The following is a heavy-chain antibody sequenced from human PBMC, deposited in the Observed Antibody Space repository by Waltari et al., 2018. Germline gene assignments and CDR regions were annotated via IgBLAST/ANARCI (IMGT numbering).Heavy chain of an antibody. CDR3: AGRGAKMFSI. J-gene: IGHJ4*02. Sequence: QVQLQEAGPGLVQPSQTLSLTCSVSGFQHSSVSASWGGTRQHPGKGLEWFGSISHSGDTDYSPSLRSRLTLSVDTSKNQFSLKLNSVTAADTGVYFCAGRGAKMFSIWGRGTLVTVSS. V-gene: IGHV4-31*02. D-gene: IGHD3-3*02. CDR1: GFQHSSVSAS. CDR2: ISHSGDT.